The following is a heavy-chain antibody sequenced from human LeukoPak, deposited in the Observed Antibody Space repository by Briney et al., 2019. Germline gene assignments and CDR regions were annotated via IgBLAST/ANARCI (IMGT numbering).Heavy chain of an antibody. CDR2: IYYSGST. D-gene: IGHD1-26*01. CDR1: GGSISSYY. V-gene: IGHV4-59*08. J-gene: IGHJ4*02. Sequence: SETLSLTCTVSGGSISSYYWSWIRQPPGKGLEWIGYIYYSGSTNYNPSLKSRVTISVDTSKNQFSLKLSSVTAADTAVYYCARHPTEWELLRFDYWGQGTLVTVSS. CDR3: ARHPTEWELLRFDY.